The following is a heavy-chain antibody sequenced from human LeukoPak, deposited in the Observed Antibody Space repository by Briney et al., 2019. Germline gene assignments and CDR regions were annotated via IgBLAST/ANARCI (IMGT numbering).Heavy chain of an antibody. CDR1: GGSFSGYH. D-gene: IGHD6-13*01. V-gene: IGHV4-34*01. Sequence: PSETLSLTCAVYGGSFSGYHWSWLRQPPGKGLEWIGEINHSGSTNSNPSLKSRLTVSVDTSTNQFSLRLSSVTAADTAVYYCARREAAPGAWYFDLWGRGTLVTVSS. CDR2: INHSGST. J-gene: IGHJ2*01. CDR3: ARREAAPGAWYFDL.